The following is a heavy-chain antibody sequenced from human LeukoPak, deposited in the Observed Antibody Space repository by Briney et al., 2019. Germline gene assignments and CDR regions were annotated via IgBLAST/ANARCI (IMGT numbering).Heavy chain of an antibody. CDR1: GYTFTGYY. CDR3: ARAVTRYCSSTSCYYVV. V-gene: IGHV1-2*02. CDR2: INPNSGGT. D-gene: IGHD2-2*01. J-gene: IGHJ3*01. Sequence: ASVKVSCKAPGYTFTGYYMHWVRQAPGQGLEWMGWINPNSGGTNYAQKFQGRVTTTRDTSISTAYMELSRLRSDDTAVYYCARAVTRYCSSTSCYYVVWGQGTMVTVSS.